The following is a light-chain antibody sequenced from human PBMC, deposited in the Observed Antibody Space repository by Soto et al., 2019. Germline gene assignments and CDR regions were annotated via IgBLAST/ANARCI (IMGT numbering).Light chain of an antibody. Sequence: EIVLTQSPGTLSLXPGEXXXXSXRASQSVSSSYLAWYQQKPGQAPRLLIYGASSRATGIPDRFSGSGSGTDFTLTISRLEPEDFAVYYCQQYGSSLPITFGQGTRLEIK. CDR2: GAS. J-gene: IGKJ5*01. CDR3: QQYGSSLPIT. V-gene: IGKV3-20*01. CDR1: QSVSSSY.